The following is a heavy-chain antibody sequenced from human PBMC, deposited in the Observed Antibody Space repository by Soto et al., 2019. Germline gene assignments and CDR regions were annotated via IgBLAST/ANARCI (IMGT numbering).Heavy chain of an antibody. CDR3: MRDFQGY. CDR1: GFTFSSFW. Sequence: EVQLVESGGGLVQPGGSLRLSCAASGFTFSSFWMTWVRQAPGKGLECVANIKGDGSEKFYADSVKGRFTISRDNAKNSLYLQMNSLRAEVTATYYCMRDFQGYWGQGTLVTVSS. J-gene: IGHJ4*02. CDR2: IKGDGSEK. V-gene: IGHV3-7*01.